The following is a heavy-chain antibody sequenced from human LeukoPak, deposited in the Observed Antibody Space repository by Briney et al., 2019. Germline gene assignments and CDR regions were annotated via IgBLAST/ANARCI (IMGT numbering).Heavy chain of an antibody. CDR3: ARMLDGSRRRGFDY. J-gene: IGHJ4*02. CDR1: GGSISSYH. CDR2: IYYSGST. D-gene: IGHD5-24*01. V-gene: IGHV4-59*01. Sequence: SETLSLTCTVSGGSISSYHWSWIRQPPGKGLEWIGYIYYSGSTNCNPSLKSRVTISVDTSKNQFSLNLSSVTAADTAVYYCARMLDGSRRRGFDYWGQGTLVTVSS.